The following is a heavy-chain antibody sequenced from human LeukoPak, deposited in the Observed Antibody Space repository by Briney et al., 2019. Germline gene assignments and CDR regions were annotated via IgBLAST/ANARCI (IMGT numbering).Heavy chain of an antibody. CDR1: GGSFSGYY. V-gene: IGHV4-34*01. Sequence: SETLSLTCAVYGGSFSGYYWSWIRQPPGKGLEWIGEINHSGSTNYNPSLKSRVTISVGTSKNQFSLKLSSVTAADTAVYYCARGSILTGYSAWGQGTLVTVSS. D-gene: IGHD3-9*01. CDR3: ARGSILTGYSA. J-gene: IGHJ5*02. CDR2: INHSGST.